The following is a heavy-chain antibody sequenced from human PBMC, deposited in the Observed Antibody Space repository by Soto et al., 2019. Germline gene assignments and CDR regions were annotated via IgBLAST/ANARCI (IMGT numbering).Heavy chain of an antibody. CDR1: GGSFSGYY. D-gene: IGHD3-10*01. CDR3: ASFGVSSKNWFDP. CDR2: LQHSGST. V-gene: IGHV4-34*01. J-gene: IGHJ5*02. Sequence: SETLSLTCAVYGGSFSGYYWSWIRQPPGKGLEWIGELQHSGSTNYNPSLKSRVTISLDTSKSQFSLKLSSVAAADTAVYYCASFGVSSKNWFDPWG.